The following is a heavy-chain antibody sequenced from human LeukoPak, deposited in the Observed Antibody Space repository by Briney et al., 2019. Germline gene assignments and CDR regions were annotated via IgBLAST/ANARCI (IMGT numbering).Heavy chain of an antibody. CDR1: GGSISSGYYY. CDR2: IYHSGTT. J-gene: IGHJ4*02. Sequence: SETLSLTCTVSGGSISSGYYYWSWIRQPPGKGLEPPGKGLEWIGYIYHSGTTYYNPSLKSRVTISLDRSENQFSLTVSSVTAADTAVYYCARVIGGGTTIDYWGQGTLVTVSS. CDR3: ARVIGGGTTIDY. D-gene: IGHD1-26*01. V-gene: IGHV4-30-2*01.